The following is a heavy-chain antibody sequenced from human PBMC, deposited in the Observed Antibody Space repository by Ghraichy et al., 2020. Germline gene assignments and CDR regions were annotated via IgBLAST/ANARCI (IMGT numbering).Heavy chain of an antibody. V-gene: IGHV3-7*05. Sequence: GGSLRLSCAASGFTFSSYWMSWVRQAPGKGLEWVANIKQDGSEKYYVDSVKGRFTISRDNAKNSLYLQMNSLRAEDTAVYYCVRDSSGEEWDAFDIWGQGTMVTVSS. D-gene: IGHD3-22*01. CDR2: IKQDGSEK. CDR3: VRDSSGEEWDAFDI. CDR1: GFTFSSYW. J-gene: IGHJ3*02.